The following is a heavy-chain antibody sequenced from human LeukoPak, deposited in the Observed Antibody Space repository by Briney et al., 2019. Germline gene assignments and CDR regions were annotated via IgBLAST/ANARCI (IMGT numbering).Heavy chain of an antibody. CDR3: ARGSLHYYGYDFDD. J-gene: IGHJ4*02. V-gene: IGHV1-69*01. Sequence: TSVKVSCKASGGTFSSYAISGVRQAPGQGLEGMGGIIPNFGTANYTQKFQARVTNTADESTSTAYMELSSLRSEDTAVYYCARGSLHYYGYDFDDWGQGTLVTVSS. CDR2: IIPNFGTA. CDR1: GGTFSSYA. D-gene: IGHD3-10*01.